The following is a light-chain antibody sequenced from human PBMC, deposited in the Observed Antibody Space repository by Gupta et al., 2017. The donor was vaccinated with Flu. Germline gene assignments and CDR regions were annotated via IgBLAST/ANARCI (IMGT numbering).Light chain of an antibody. CDR3: QQYNNWL. V-gene: IGKV3-15*01. Sequence: EIVMTQSPGTLSVSPGERATLSCRASQSIGTKLAWFQQKPGQAPRLLIYGASTRATGIPARFSGSGSGTEFTLISSSLLSEDFAVYYCQQYNNWLFGGGTKVEIK. CDR2: GAS. CDR1: QSIGTK. J-gene: IGKJ4*01.